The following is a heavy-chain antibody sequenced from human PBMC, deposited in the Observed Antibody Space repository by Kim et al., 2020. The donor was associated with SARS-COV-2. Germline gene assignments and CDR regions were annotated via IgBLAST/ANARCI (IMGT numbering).Heavy chain of an antibody. CDR3: AKDGSVTAALYFFDY. Sequence: AVSVRGRFTMSRDNSKNTVYLQMNSLRAEDTAVYYCAKDGSVTAALYFFDYWGLGTLVTVSS. V-gene: IGHV3-23*01. J-gene: IGHJ4*02. D-gene: IGHD2-15*01.